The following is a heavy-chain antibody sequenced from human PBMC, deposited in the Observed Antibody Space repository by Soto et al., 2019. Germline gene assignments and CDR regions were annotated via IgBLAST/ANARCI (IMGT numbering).Heavy chain of an antibody. CDR1: GGSISSSSYY. CDR3: ARLLWLVLDKRADP. CDR2: IYYSGST. D-gene: IGHD6-19*01. V-gene: IGHV4-39*01. J-gene: IGHJ5*02. Sequence: SETLSLTCTVSGGSISSSSYYWGWIRQPPGKGLEWIGSIYYSGSTYYNPSLKSRVTISVDTSKNQFSLKLSSVTAADTAVYYCARLLWLVLDKRADPCGQGPLVTVYS.